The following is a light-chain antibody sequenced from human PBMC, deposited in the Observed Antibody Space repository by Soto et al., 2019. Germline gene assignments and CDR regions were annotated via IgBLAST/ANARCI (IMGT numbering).Light chain of an antibody. CDR3: QSYDGRLSGVV. V-gene: IGLV1-40*01. Sequence: QSVLTQPPSVSGAPGQAVTFSCTGTSSNVGGGYDVHWYQHLPGTAPKLLIYGNNKRPSGVPERFSGSRSGTSASLAITGLQAEDEADYYCQSYDGRLSGVVFGGGTKLTVL. CDR2: GNN. CDR1: SSNVGGGYD. J-gene: IGLJ2*01.